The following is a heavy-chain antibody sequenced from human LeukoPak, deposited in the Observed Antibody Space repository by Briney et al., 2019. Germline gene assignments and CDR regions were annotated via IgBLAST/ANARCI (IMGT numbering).Heavy chain of an antibody. J-gene: IGHJ3*02. D-gene: IGHD2-15*01. CDR1: GFTFSSYA. V-gene: IGHV4-38-2*01. CDR2: IYYSGST. CDR3: ASFTLSDAFDI. Sequence: GSLRLSCAASGFTFSSYAMSWIRQPPGKGLEWIGSIYYSGSTYYNPSLKSRVTISVDTSKNQFSLKLSSVTAADTAVYYCASFTLSDAFDIWGQGTMVTVSS.